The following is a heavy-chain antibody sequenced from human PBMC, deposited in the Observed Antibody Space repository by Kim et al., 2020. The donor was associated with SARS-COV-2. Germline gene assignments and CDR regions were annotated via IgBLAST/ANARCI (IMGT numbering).Heavy chain of an antibody. CDR3: ARGEDRYGPWRDDI. J-gene: IGHJ3*02. CDR1: GGSISSGGYY. V-gene: IGHV4-31*03. D-gene: IGHD3-10*01. CDR2: IYYSGST. Sequence: SETLSLTCTVSGGSISSGGYYWSWIRQHPGKGLEWIGYIYYSGSTYYNPSLKSRVTITVDTSKNQFSLKLSSVTAADTAVYYCARGEDRYGPWRDDIWGQGTMVTVSS.